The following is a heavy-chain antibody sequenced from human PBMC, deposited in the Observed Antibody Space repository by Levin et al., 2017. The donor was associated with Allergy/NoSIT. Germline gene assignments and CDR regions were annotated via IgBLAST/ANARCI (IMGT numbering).Heavy chain of an antibody. Sequence: GGSLRLSCAASGFTFDDYAMHWVRQAPGKGLEWVSGISWNSGSIGYADSVKGRFTISRDNAKNSLYLQMNSLRAEDTALYYCAKDMIERVAVAGNDAFDIWGQGTMVTVSS. J-gene: IGHJ3*02. CDR3: AKDMIERVAVAGNDAFDI. V-gene: IGHV3-9*01. D-gene: IGHD6-19*01. CDR1: GFTFDDYA. CDR2: ISWNSGSI.